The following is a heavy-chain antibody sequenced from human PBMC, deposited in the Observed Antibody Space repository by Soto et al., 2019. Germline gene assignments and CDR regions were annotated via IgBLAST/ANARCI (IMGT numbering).Heavy chain of an antibody. Sequence: ASVKVSCKASGYTFTSYDIKWVRQATGQGLEWMGWMNPNSGNTGYAQKFQGRVTMTRNTSISTAYMELSSLRSEDTAVYYCARAVVPAANYYYYYYMDVWGKGTTVTVS. CDR1: GYTFTSYD. CDR2: MNPNSGNT. D-gene: IGHD2-2*01. J-gene: IGHJ6*03. CDR3: ARAVVPAANYYYYYYMDV. V-gene: IGHV1-8*01.